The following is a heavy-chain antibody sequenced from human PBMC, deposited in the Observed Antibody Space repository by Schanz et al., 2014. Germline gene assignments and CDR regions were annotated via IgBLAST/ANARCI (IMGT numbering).Heavy chain of an antibody. Sequence: GQLAESGGGLVQPGGSLRLSCAVSGFTVSSNHMSWVRQAPGKGPEWVAVIWSDGSTKYYADSVKGRFTMSRDNSKNTLYLQMNSLRAEDTAVYYCARANYRRKINFDYWGRGTLVTVSS. CDR3: ARANYRRKINFDY. V-gene: IGHV3-33*08. J-gene: IGHJ4*02. CDR1: GFTVSSNH. D-gene: IGHD3-10*01. CDR2: IWSDGSTK.